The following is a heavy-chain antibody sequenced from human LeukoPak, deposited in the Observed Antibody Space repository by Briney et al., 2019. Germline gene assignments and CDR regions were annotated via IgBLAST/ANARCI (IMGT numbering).Heavy chain of an antibody. CDR2: ISSYNGDT. J-gene: IGHJ3*02. CDR1: GYTFANYG. CDR3: ARSYDYVWGSHHDNAFDI. D-gene: IGHD3-16*01. Sequence: SVKGSCKASGYTFANYGLIWVRPAPGQGREWMGWISSYNGDTNYEQKVQGRVTMTTDTSTSTAYMELRSLRSDDTAIYYCARSYDYVWGSHHDNAFDIWGQGTMVTVSS. V-gene: IGHV1-18*01.